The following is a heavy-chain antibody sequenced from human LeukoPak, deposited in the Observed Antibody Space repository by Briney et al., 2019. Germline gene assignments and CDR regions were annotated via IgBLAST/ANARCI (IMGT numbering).Heavy chain of an antibody. Sequence: GGSLRLSCAASGFTFSSYGMHWVRQAPGKGLEWVAFIPYDGSNKYYPDSLKGRFTISRDNSKNTLYLQMNSLRADDTAVYYCAKGGSPAMLHYWGQGTLVAVSS. V-gene: IGHV3-30*02. CDR2: IPYDGSNK. J-gene: IGHJ4*02. D-gene: IGHD2-2*01. CDR1: GFTFSSYG. CDR3: AKGGSPAMLHY.